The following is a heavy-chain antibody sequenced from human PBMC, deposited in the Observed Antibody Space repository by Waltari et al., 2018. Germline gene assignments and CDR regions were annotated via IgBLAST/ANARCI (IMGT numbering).Heavy chain of an antibody. D-gene: IGHD6-13*01. V-gene: IGHV1-2*06. CDR3: ARAIGSKSNQQQLAGY. J-gene: IGHJ4*02. CDR1: GYTFTGYY. CDR2: INPNSGGT. Sequence: QVQLVQSGAEVKKPGASVKVSCKASGYTFTGYYMHWVRQAPGQGLEWMGRINPNSGGTNYAQKFQGRVTMTRDTSISTAYMELSRLRSDDTAVYYCARAIGSKSNQQQLAGYWGQGTLVTVSS.